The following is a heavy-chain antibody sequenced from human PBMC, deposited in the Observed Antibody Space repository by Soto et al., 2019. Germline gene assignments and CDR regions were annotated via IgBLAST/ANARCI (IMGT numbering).Heavy chain of an antibody. V-gene: IGHV1-2*02. CDR1: GYSFIDYY. J-gene: IGHJ4*02. D-gene: IGHD6-19*01. Sequence: GASVKVSCKASGYSFIDYYMHWVRQAPGQGFEWMGRISPKSGGTNYAQKFEGRVTMTWDTSLNTAYMELSSLISEDTAVYYCARPPGYISDWYHFDLWGQGTLVTVSS. CDR2: ISPKSGGT. CDR3: ARPPGYISDWYHFDL.